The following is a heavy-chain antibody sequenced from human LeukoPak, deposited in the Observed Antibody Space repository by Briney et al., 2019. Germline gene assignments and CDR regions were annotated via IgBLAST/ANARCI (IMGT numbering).Heavy chain of an antibody. CDR2: TYYRSKWYN. CDR1: GDSVSSNSAA. V-gene: IGHV6-1*01. Sequence: SQTLSLTCAISGDSVSSNSAAWNWIRQPPSRGLEWLGRTYYRSKWYNDYAVSVKSRITINPDTSKNQSSLQLNSVTPEDTAVYYCAREVSYYYGSGRFYFDYWGQGTLVTVSS. D-gene: IGHD3-10*01. J-gene: IGHJ4*02. CDR3: AREVSYYYGSGRFYFDY.